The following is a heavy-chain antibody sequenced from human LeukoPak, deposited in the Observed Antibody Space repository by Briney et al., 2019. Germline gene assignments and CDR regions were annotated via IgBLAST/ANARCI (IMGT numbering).Heavy chain of an antibody. D-gene: IGHD6-19*01. Sequence: ASVKVSCKASGYTFTSYYIHWVRQAPGQGLEWMGIINPSGGSTSYAQKFQGRVTMTRDTSTSTVYMELSSLRSEDTAVYYCASLGTRGGWFLDYWGQGTLVTVSS. CDR3: ASLGTRGGWFLDY. CDR2: INPSGGST. CDR1: GYTFTSYY. J-gene: IGHJ4*02. V-gene: IGHV1-46*01.